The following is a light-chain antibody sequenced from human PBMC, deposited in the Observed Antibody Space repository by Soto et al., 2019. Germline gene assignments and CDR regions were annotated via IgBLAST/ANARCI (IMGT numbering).Light chain of an antibody. CDR1: HSVTSSH. V-gene: IGKV3-20*01. Sequence: EIVLTQSPGPLSLSPGERATLSCRASHSVTSSHLARYQQQPGQAPRLLISGASSRATGIPDRFSGNGSGTGFALSSRGLEPEDCAGYDCQEKGRAPPITFGQGTRLEIK. J-gene: IGKJ5*01. CDR3: QEKGRAPPIT. CDR2: GAS.